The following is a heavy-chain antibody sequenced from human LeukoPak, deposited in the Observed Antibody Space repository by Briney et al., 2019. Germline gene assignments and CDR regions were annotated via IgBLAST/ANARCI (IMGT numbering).Heavy chain of an antibody. D-gene: IGHD2-2*02. CDR2: IFYSGST. J-gene: IGHJ5*02. CDR3: ASYCSSTSCYTTEHWFDP. V-gene: IGHV4-38-2*02. CDR1: GYSISSGYY. Sequence: PSETLSLTCTVSGYSISSGYYWGWIRQPPGKGLEWIGNIFYSGSTYYSPSVKSRVTISLDTSRNQFSLKLNSVTAADTAVYYCASYCSSTSCYTTEHWFDPWGQGTLVTVSS.